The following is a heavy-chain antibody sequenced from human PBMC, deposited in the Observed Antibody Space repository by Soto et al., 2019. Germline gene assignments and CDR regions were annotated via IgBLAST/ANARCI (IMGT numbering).Heavy chain of an antibody. J-gene: IGHJ4*02. CDR3: ARGYCSGGSCRDIDY. D-gene: IGHD2-15*01. V-gene: IGHV4-39*01. CDR2: ISYSGST. CDR1: GGSMSSSSHY. Sequence: SETLSLTCTVSGGSMSSSSHYGGWIRQPPGKGLEWIGNISYSGSTYYNPSLRSRVTISVDTSNNQFSLKLSSATAADTAVYYCARGYCSGGSCRDIDYWGQGTLVT.